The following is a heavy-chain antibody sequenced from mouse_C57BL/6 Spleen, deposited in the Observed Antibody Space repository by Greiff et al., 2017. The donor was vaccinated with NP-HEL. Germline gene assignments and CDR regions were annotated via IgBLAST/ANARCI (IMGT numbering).Heavy chain of an antibody. Sequence: VKVVESGPGLVQPSQSLSITCTVSGFSLTSYGVHWVRQSPGKGLEWLGVIWSGGSTDYNAAFISRLSISKDNSKSQVFFKMNSLQADATAIYYCAAHGSSLHYYAMDYWGQGTSVTVSS. J-gene: IGHJ4*01. V-gene: IGHV2-2*01. CDR1: GFSLTSYG. CDR3: AAHGSSLHYYAMDY. CDR2: IWSGGST. D-gene: IGHD1-1*01.